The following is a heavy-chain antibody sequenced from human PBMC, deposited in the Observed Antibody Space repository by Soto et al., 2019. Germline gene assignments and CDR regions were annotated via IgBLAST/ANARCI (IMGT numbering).Heavy chain of an antibody. V-gene: IGHV5-51*03. CDR2: IYPADSDT. CDR1: GYNFATSW. D-gene: IGHD2-15*01. CDR3: ARSVYSSLGMGV. J-gene: IGHJ6*02. Sequence: PGESLKISCPGSGYNFATSWIGWLRQMPGKGLEWMGIIYPADSDTRYSTSFQGQVTISADKSICTAYLQWSSLKAADTAMYYCARSVYSSLGMGVWGQGTMVTVSS.